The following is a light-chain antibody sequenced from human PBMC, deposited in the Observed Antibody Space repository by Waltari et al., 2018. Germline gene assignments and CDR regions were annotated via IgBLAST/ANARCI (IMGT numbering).Light chain of an antibody. CDR3: QQCYTSPYT. J-gene: IGKJ2*01. CDR1: QSVLSSSNNKNY. Sequence: DIVMTQSPASLAVPLGGRATINCKSSQSVLSSSNNKNYLGWNQQKPGQPPKPLITWASTRESGVPDRFIGSGSGTDFTLTNSSLQAEDVAVYYCQQCYTSPYTFGQGTKLEIK. V-gene: IGKV4-1*01. CDR2: WAS.